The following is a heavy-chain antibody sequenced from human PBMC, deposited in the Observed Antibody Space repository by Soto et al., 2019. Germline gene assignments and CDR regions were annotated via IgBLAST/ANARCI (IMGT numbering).Heavy chain of an antibody. CDR1: VYIFSNYW. J-gene: IGHJ4*02. CDR3: VVYSSSSGRHFDY. D-gene: IGHD6-6*01. CDR2: IYPGDSDT. V-gene: IGHV5-51*01. Sequence: GESLKTSFTSSVYIFSNYWIGWVRQMPGKGLEWMGIIYPGDSDTRYSPSFQGHVTISADKCITTAYLQWRSLKASDTAIYYCVVYSSSSGRHFDYWAQGTLVTATS.